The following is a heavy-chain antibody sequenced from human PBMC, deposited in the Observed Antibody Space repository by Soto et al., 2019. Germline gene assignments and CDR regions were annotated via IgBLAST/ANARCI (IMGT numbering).Heavy chain of an antibody. CDR2: IKQDGSEK. V-gene: IGHV3-7*01. J-gene: IGHJ4*02. Sequence: PGGSLRLSCAASGFTYSSYWMSWVRQAPGKGLEWVANIKQDGSEKYYVDSVKGRFTISRDNVKSSLYLQMNSLRAEDTAVYYCARVIRYSSDYWGQGTLVTVSS. CDR3: ARVIRYSSDY. CDR1: GFTYSSYW. D-gene: IGHD6-13*01.